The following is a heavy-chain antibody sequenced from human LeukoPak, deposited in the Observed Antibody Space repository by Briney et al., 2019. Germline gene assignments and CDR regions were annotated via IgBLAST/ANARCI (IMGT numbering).Heavy chain of an antibody. J-gene: IGHJ4*02. CDR3: ARAPNCSSTSCYRFFDY. CDR1: GGSFSGYY. Sequence: SETLSLTCAVYGGSFSGYYWSWIRQPPGKGLEWIGEINHSGSTNYNPSLKSRVTISVDTSKSQFSLKLSSVTAADTAVYYCARAPNCSSTSCYRFFDYWGQGTLVTVSS. D-gene: IGHD2-2*01. V-gene: IGHV4-34*01. CDR2: INHSGST.